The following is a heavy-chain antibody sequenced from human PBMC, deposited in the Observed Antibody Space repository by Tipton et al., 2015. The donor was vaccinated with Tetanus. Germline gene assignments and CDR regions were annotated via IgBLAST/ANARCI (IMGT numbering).Heavy chain of an antibody. V-gene: IGHV3-48*01. Sequence: GSLRLSCAASGFTVSSYSMNWVRQAPGKGLEWVSYISSSSSTIYYADSVKGRFTISRDNAKNSLYLQMNSLRAEDTAVYYCARAQDYGDSDYWGQGTLVTVSS. CDR3: ARAQDYGDSDY. D-gene: IGHD4-17*01. J-gene: IGHJ4*02. CDR2: ISSSSSTI. CDR1: GFTVSSYS.